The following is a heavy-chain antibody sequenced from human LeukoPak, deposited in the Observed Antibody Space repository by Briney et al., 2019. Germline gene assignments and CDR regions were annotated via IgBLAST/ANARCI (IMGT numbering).Heavy chain of an antibody. V-gene: IGHV3-53*01. CDR1: GFTVSSNY. D-gene: IGHD3-22*01. J-gene: IGHJ3*02. CDR3: ARDGFSSGYLYDAFDI. Sequence: PGGSLRLSCAASGFTVSSNYMSWVRQAPGKGLEWVSVIYSGGSTYYADSVKGRFTISRDNSKNTLYLQMNSLRAEDTAVYYCARDGFSSGYLYDAFDIWGQGTMVTVSS. CDR2: IYSGGST.